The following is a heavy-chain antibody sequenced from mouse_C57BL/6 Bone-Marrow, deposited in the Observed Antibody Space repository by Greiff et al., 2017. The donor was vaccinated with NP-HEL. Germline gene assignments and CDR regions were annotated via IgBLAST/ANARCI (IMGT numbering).Heavy chain of an antibody. V-gene: IGHV5-9-1*02. D-gene: IGHD2-1*01. CDR1: GFTFSSYA. CDR3: TIYYGIGWDMDD. CDR2: ISSGGDYI. J-gene: IGHJ4*01. Sequence: EVQVVESGEGLVKPGGSLKLSCAASGFTFSSYAMSWVRQTPEKRLEWVAYISSGGDYIYYADTVKGRFTISRDNARNTLYLQMSSLKSEDTDMYSCTIYYGIGWDMDDWGQGTSVTVSS.